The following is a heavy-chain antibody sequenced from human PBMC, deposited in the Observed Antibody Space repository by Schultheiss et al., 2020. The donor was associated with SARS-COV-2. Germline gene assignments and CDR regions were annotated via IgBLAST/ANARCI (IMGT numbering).Heavy chain of an antibody. J-gene: IGHJ4*02. D-gene: IGHD3-3*01. V-gene: IGHV3-48*02. CDR2: ISSSSSTI. CDR3: ARGRFLEWFLDY. Sequence: GGSLRLSCAASGFTFSSYAMSWVRQAPGKGLEWVSYISSSSSTIYYADSVKGRFTISRDNSKNTLYLQMNSLRDEDTAVYYCARGRFLEWFLDYWGQGTLLTVSS. CDR1: GFTFSSYA.